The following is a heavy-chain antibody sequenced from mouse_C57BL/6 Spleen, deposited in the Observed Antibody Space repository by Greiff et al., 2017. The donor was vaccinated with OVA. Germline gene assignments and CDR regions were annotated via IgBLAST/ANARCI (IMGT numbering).Heavy chain of an antibody. Sequence: QVQLQQSGAELARPGASVKMSCKASGYTFTSYTMHWVKQRPGQGLEWIGYINPRSGYTKSNQKFKDKATLTADKSSSTAYMQLSSLTSEDSAVYYCARWAYGTYAMDYWGQGTSVTVSS. CDR3: ARWAYGTYAMDY. CDR2: INPRSGYT. V-gene: IGHV1-4*01. CDR1: GYTFTSYT. J-gene: IGHJ4*01. D-gene: IGHD1-1*01.